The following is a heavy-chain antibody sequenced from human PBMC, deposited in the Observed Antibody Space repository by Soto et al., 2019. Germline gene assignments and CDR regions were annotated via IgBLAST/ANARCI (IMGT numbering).Heavy chain of an antibody. D-gene: IGHD3-10*01. Sequence: QVQLVQSGAEVKKPGASVKVSCKASGYTFTSYAISWVLQAPGQGLEWMGWISAYKGSTNAAQKLQGRVTMTTDTTTPTAYMELRRLTSDDAAVYYCARSGPPAGYWGQGTRVTVS. CDR2: ISAYKGST. CDR1: GYTFTSYA. V-gene: IGHV1-18*01. CDR3: ARSGPPAGY. J-gene: IGHJ4*02.